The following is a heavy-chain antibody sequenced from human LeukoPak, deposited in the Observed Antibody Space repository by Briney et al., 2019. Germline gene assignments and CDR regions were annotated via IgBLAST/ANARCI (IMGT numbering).Heavy chain of an antibody. CDR1: GYTFTGHY. J-gene: IGHJ3*02. CDR3: VRDGYSGGAFDI. CDR2: IYPKSGGT. D-gene: IGHD5-12*01. Sequence: VKVSCKASGYTFTGHYMHWVRQAPGHGLERMGWIYPKSGGTNYAQKFQTRVTMTRDTSITTAFMELNILKSDDTAVYYCVRDGYSGGAFDIWGQGTMVTVSS. V-gene: IGHV1-2*02.